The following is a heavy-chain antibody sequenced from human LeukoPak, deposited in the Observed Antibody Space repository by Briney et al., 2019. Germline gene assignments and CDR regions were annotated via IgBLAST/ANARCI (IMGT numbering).Heavy chain of an antibody. Sequence: GGSLRLSCAASGFTFSSYGMHWVRQAPGKGLEWVAVIWYDGSNKYYADSVKGRFTISRGNSKNTLYLQMNSLRAEDTAVYYCARSDYCGGDCYEIGYFDLWGRGTLVTVSS. D-gene: IGHD2-21*02. CDR1: GFTFSSYG. J-gene: IGHJ2*01. CDR3: ARSDYCGGDCYEIGYFDL. V-gene: IGHV3-33*01. CDR2: IWYDGSNK.